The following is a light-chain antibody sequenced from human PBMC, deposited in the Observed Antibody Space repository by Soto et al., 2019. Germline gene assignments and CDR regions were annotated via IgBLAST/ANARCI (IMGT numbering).Light chain of an antibody. J-gene: IGKJ4*01. V-gene: IGKV3-15*01. Sequence: EIVMTQSPATLSVSPGEKATLSCRASQTVSNNLAWYQQKPGQAPRLLIYFASTRATGIPARFSGSGSGTEFTLTISSLQSEDFAVYYCYQYNQWPLTFGGGTKAETK. CDR3: YQYNQWPLT. CDR2: FAS. CDR1: QTVSNN.